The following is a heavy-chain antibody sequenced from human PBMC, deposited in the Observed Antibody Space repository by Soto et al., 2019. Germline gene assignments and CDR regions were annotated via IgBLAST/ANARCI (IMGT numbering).Heavy chain of an antibody. Sequence: SETLSLTCTVSGGSISSGGYYWSWIRQHPGKGLEWIGYIYYSGTTYYNPSLKSRVTISVGTSKNQFSLKLSSVSAADTALYYCARWSGYADAWGQGTLVTVSS. CDR2: IYYSGTT. V-gene: IGHV4-31*03. J-gene: IGHJ4*02. CDR3: ARWSGYADA. CDR1: GGSISSGGYY. D-gene: IGHD4-17*01.